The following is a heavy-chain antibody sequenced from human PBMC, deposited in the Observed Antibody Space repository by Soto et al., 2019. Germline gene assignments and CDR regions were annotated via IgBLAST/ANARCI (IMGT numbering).Heavy chain of an antibody. Sequence: SETLSLTCTVSGGSISSYYWSWIRQPPGEGLEWIGYIYYSGSTNYNPSLKSRVTISVDTSKNQFSLKLSSVTAADTAVYYCARVPYDFWSGYPPYGMDVWGQGTTVTVSS. CDR3: ARVPYDFWSGYPPYGMDV. CDR2: IYYSGST. J-gene: IGHJ6*02. V-gene: IGHV4-59*01. CDR1: GGSISSYY. D-gene: IGHD3-3*01.